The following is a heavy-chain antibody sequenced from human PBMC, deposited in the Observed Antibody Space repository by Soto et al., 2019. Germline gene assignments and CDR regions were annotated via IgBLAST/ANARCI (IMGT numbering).Heavy chain of an antibody. Sequence: GGSLRLSCSASGFAFGSYAFNWVREAPGKGLEWISYISSTGGTIFYADSVKGRFTISRDNAGNSLYLHMISLRAEDTALYYCTRDKRTSFALWGQGTVVTVSS. CDR2: ISSTGGTI. CDR1: GFAFGSYA. CDR3: TRDKRTSFAL. V-gene: IGHV3-48*01. J-gene: IGHJ5*02. D-gene: IGHD2-2*01.